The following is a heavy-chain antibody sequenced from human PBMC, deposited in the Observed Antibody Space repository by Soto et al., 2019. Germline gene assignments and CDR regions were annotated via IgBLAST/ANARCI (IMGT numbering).Heavy chain of an antibody. V-gene: IGHV4-59*08. J-gene: IGHJ4*02. D-gene: IGHD1-1*01. Sequence: SDTLSLTCTLSGGSISIYYCSWIRQPPGKGLEWIGYIYYSGSTYYNPSLKSRVTISVDTSKIQFSLKLSSVTAADTAVYYCARRRATTMDYWGQGTQVTVS. CDR3: ARRRATTMDY. CDR2: IYYSGST. CDR1: GGSISIYY.